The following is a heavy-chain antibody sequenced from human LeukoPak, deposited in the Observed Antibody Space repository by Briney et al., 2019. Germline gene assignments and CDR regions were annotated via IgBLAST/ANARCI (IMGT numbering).Heavy chain of an antibody. J-gene: IGHJ4*02. CDR1: GFTFGDYG. Sequence: GGSLRLSCTASGFTFGDYGMSWVRQAPGKGLEWVANIKQDGSEKYYVDSVKGRFTISRDNAKNSLYLQMNSLRAGDTAVYYCARDRVSSGWDHDYWGQGTLVTVSS. CDR2: IKQDGSEK. V-gene: IGHV3-7*01. CDR3: ARDRVSSGWDHDY. D-gene: IGHD6-19*01.